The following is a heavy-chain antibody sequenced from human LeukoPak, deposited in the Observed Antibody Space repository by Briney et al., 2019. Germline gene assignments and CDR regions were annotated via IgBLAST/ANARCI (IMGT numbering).Heavy chain of an antibody. J-gene: IGHJ4*02. CDR1: GFTFSSYA. D-gene: IGHD4-11*01. Sequence: GGSLRLSCAASGFTFSSYAMSWVRQAPGKGLEWVSAISGSGGSTYYADSVKGRFTISRDNSKNTLYLQMNSLRAEDTAVYYCTKAPTVTTFGHWGQGTLVTVSS. CDR2: ISGSGGST. CDR3: TKAPTVTTFGH. V-gene: IGHV3-23*01.